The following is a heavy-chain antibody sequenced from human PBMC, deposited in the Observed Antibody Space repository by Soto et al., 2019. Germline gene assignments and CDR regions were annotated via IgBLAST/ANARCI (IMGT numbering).Heavy chain of an antibody. CDR1: GFTFRHYN. CDR3: ARDIASPGGDYFDS. V-gene: IGHV3-21*06. CDR2: ISTGGAYM. J-gene: IGHJ4*02. D-gene: IGHD2-21*01. Sequence: EVQLVESGGGLVKAGGSLRLFCTASGFTFRHYNMNWVRQAPGKGLEWVSSISTGGAYMFYADSVKGRFTISRDNAQNSLFLQIDSPRAEDTAVYYYARDIASPGGDYFDSWGQGTLVTVSS.